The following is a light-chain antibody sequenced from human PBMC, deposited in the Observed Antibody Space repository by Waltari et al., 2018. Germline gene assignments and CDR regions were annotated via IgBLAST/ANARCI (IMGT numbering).Light chain of an antibody. J-gene: IGLJ3*02. CDR2: LNSDGSH. V-gene: IGLV4-69*01. CDR3: QTWGTGIQWV. Sequence: QLVLTQSPSASASLGASVKLTCTLSSGHSSYAIAWHQQQPEKGPRYLMKLNSDGSHLKGDGIPDRFSGSSSGAERYLTISSLQSEDEADYYCQTWGTGIQWVFGGGTKLTVL. CDR1: SGHSSYA.